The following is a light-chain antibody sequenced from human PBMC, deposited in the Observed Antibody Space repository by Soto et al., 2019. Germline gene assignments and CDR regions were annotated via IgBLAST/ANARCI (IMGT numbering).Light chain of an antibody. J-gene: IGKJ4*01. CDR1: QSVSSY. V-gene: IGKV3-11*01. Sequence: EIVLTQSPATLSLSPGERATLSCRASQSVSSYLAWYQQKHGQAPRLLMSDASNRATGIPASLGGSGSGTVFTFLFSTLGPEVFAFYYGQQSRNWPLFFGGGTKVDIK. CDR2: DAS. CDR3: QQSRNWPLF.